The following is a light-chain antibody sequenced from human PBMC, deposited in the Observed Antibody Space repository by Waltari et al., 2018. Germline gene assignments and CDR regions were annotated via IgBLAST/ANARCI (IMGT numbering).Light chain of an antibody. CDR2: DIS. CDR1: QGVRGF. V-gene: IGKV3-15*01. CDR3: QQYGSWPLT. J-gene: IGKJ4*01. Sequence: ETVLTQSPVTLSVSPGERVALSCRASQGVRGFLAWYQQKPGQAPSLLVYDISTRATGIPARFIGSGSETEFTLTISGLQSEDFAVYYCQQYGSWPLTFGGGTKLEIK.